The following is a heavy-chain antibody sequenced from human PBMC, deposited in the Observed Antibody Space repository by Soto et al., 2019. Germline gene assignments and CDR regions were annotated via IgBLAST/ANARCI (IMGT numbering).Heavy chain of an antibody. CDR2: ISYTGSA. V-gene: IGHV4-59*01. J-gene: IGHJ6*02. CDR3: ARVNYGDYYYGMDV. Sequence: TLSLTCTVSGGSINYSYWTWIRQPSGKGLEWIGYISYTGSANYNASLKSRLTISVDTSKNQFSLKLSSVTAADTALYYCARVNYGDYYYGMDVWGQGTTVTVSS. D-gene: IGHD4-17*01. CDR1: GGSINYSY.